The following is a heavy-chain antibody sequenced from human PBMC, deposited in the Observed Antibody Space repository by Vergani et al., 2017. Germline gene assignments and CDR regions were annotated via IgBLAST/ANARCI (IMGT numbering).Heavy chain of an antibody. J-gene: IGHJ4*02. CDR3: ARDPAPPCGGDCYSYFDY. CDR1: GFTFSRYW. D-gene: IGHD2-21*02. V-gene: IGHV3-21*01. Sequence: EVQLVESGGGLVQPGGSLRLSCAASGFTFSRYWMSWVRQAPGKGLEWVSSISSSSSYIYYADSVKGRFTISRDNAKNSLYLQMNSLRAEDTAVYYCARDPAPPCGGDCYSYFDYWGQGTLVTVSS. CDR2: ISSSSSYI.